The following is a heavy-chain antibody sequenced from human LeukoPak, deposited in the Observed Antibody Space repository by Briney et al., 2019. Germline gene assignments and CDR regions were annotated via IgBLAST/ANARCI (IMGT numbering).Heavy chain of an antibody. Sequence: ASVKVSCKASGGTFSSYAISWVRQAPGQGLEWMGGIIPIFGTANYAQKFQGRVTITTDESTSTAYMELSSLRSKDTAVYYCARDFPYCGGDCGFDYWGQGTLVTVSS. CDR3: ARDFPYCGGDCGFDY. CDR2: IIPIFGTA. J-gene: IGHJ4*02. D-gene: IGHD2-21*02. V-gene: IGHV1-69*05. CDR1: GGTFSSYA.